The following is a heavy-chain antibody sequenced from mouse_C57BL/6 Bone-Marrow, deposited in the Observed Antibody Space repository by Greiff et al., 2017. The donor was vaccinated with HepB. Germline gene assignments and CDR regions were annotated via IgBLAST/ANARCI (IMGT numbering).Heavy chain of an antibody. CDR2: IYPRSGNT. CDR3: ARDPYYYGSSYGGAMDY. Sequence: VQRVESGAELARPGASVKLSCKASGYTFTSYGISWVKQRTGQGLEWIGEIYPRSGNTYYNEKFKGKATLTADKSSSTAYMELRSLTSEDSAVYFCARDPYYYGSSYGGAMDYWGQGTSVTVSS. V-gene: IGHV1-81*01. D-gene: IGHD1-1*01. J-gene: IGHJ4*01. CDR1: GYTFTSYG.